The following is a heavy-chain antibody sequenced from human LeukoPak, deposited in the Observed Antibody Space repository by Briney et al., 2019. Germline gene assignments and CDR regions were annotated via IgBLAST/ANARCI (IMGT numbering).Heavy chain of an antibody. CDR2: IYSGGTT. V-gene: IGHV3-66*01. CDR1: GFTVSSSY. D-gene: IGHD6-19*01. J-gene: IGHJ4*02. Sequence: GGTLRLSCAASGFTVSSSYMSWVRQAPGKGLEWVSVIYSGGTTYYADSVKGRFTISRDNSKNTLYLQMNSLRAEDTAVYYCAREAYSSGWYPFDYWGQGTLVTVSS. CDR3: AREAYSSGWYPFDY.